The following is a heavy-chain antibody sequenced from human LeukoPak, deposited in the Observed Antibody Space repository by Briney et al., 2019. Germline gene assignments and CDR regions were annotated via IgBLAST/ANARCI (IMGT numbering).Heavy chain of an antibody. CDR2: IYYSGST. Sequence: SETLSLTCTVSGGSISSYYWSWIRQPPGKGLEWIGYIYYSGSTNYNPSLKSRVTISVDTSKNQFSLKLSSVTAADPAVYYCAGDYYDSSGSRYNWFDPWGQGTLVTVSS. J-gene: IGHJ5*02. CDR1: GGSISSYY. CDR3: AGDYYDSSGSRYNWFDP. V-gene: IGHV4-59*01. D-gene: IGHD3-22*01.